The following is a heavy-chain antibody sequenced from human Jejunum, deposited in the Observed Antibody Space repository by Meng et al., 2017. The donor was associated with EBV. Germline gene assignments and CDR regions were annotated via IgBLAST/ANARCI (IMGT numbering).Heavy chain of an antibody. D-gene: IGHD2-2*01. CDR3: ARAGYCSSTTCPRWFDP. CDR1: GSSIGSGGYS. J-gene: IGHJ5*02. Sequence: QLQFPRHGPGQGALPVTLAFTCSSSGSSIGSGGYSWGWTRQPPGKGLQWIGIIYDSGTPYYNPSLRSRVTISVDTSKNQFSLKLNSVTAADTAVYYCARAGYCSSTTCPRWFDPWGQGTLVTVSS. CDR2: IYDSGTP. V-gene: IGHV4-39*07.